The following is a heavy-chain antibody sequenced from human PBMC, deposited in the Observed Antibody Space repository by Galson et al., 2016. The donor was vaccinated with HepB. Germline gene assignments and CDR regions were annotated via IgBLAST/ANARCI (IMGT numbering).Heavy chain of an antibody. D-gene: IGHD2-8*01. CDR3: ARHMQVNGDAFDI. CDR2: IGSGSRYT. CDR1: GFIFSDYY. J-gene: IGHJ3*02. V-gene: IGHV3-11*06. Sequence: SLRLSCAASGFIFSDYYMSWVRQAPGRGLEWLSYIGSGSRYTNSADSVKGRFTISRDNAKNSLFLRMASLRVEDTAIYYCARHMQVNGDAFDIWGQGTMVTVSS.